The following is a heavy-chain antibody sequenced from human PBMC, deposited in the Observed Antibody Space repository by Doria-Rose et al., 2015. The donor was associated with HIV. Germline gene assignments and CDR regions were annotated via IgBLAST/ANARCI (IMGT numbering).Heavy chain of an antibody. CDR1: SIHNFY. J-gene: IGHJ4*02. Sequence: SIHNFYWTWVRQAARKGLEWIGRIYSTGSTNYNPSLQSRVTISVDTSRSQFSLSLRSVTAADTAFYFCARDRGDYWGQGALVTVTS. CDR2: IYSTGST. CDR3: ARDRGDY. V-gene: IGHV4-4*07.